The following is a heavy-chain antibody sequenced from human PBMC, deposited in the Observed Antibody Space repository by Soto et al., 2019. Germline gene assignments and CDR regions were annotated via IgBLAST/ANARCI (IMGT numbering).Heavy chain of an antibody. Sequence: EVQVVESGGGLVKPGGSLRLSCAGSGFTFSTYSMSWVRQAPGKGLEWVSSISSTGTYIYYADSVKGRFTISRDNAKNSLYLQMNSLRDEDTAVYYCARHYGLLPGLPGYWGQGTLVTVSS. CDR3: ARHYGLLPGLPGY. V-gene: IGHV3-21*06. CDR2: ISSTGTYI. D-gene: IGHD3-9*01. J-gene: IGHJ4*02. CDR1: GFTFSTYS.